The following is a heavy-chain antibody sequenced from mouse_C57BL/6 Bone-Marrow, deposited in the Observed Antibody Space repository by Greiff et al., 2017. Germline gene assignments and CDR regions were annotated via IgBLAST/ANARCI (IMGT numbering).Heavy chain of an antibody. D-gene: IGHD2-10*01. CDR1: GFTFSSYG. J-gene: IGHJ2*01. CDR3: ARPLLSMGVDY. CDR2: ISSGGSYT. V-gene: IGHV5-6*01. Sequence: EVKLVESGGDLVKPGGSLKLSCAASGFTFSSYGMSWVRQTPDKRLEWVATISSGGSYTYYPDSVKGRFTISRDNAKNTLYLQMSSLKTEDTAMYYGARPLLSMGVDYWGQGTTLTVSS.